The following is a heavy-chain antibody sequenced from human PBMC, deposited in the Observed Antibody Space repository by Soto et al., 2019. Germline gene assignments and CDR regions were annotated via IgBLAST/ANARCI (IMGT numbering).Heavy chain of an antibody. CDR3: YYDILTGYYNRWFDP. D-gene: IGHD3-9*01. CDR1: GFTFSSYA. J-gene: IGHJ5*02. V-gene: IGHV3-23*01. CDR2: ISGSGGST. Sequence: GGSLRLSCAASGFTFSSYAMSWVRQAPGKGLEWVSAISGSGGSTYYADSVKGRFTISRDNSKNTLYLQMNSLRAEDTAVYYCYYDILTGYYNRWFDPWGQGTLVTVSS.